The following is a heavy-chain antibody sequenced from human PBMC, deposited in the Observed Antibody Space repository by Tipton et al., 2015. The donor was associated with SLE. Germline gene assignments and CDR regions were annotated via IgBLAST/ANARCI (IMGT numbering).Heavy chain of an antibody. J-gene: IGHJ3*02. CDR2: ISYSGST. CDR1: GGSITNGDYY. Sequence: TLSLTCTVSGGSITNGDYYWHWIRQPPGKGLEWIGSISYSGSTNYNPSLKSRVTISVDRSKNQFSLKLSSVTAADTAVYYCARAGDSRDFDGFDIWGQGTMVTVSS. D-gene: IGHD6-13*01. CDR3: ARAGDSRDFDGFDI. V-gene: IGHV4-30-4*01.